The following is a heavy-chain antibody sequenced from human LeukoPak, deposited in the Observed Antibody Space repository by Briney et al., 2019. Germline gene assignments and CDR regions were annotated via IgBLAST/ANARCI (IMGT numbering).Heavy chain of an antibody. CDR1: GFTFSSYG. J-gene: IGHJ4*02. Sequence: PGGSLRLSCAASGFTFSSYGMTWVRQAPGKGLEWVSGVSGSSGGTYYPGSVKGRFTISRDNSKNTLYLQMNSLRAEDTAVYYCVKGRLTGDHWGQGTLVTVSS. CDR2: VSGSSGGT. CDR3: VKGRLTGDH. D-gene: IGHD7-27*01. V-gene: IGHV3-23*01.